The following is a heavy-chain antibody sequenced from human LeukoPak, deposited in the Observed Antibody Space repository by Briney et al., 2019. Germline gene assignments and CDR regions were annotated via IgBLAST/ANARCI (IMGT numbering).Heavy chain of an antibody. J-gene: IGHJ4*02. CDR2: MWYDGSNE. V-gene: IGHV3-33*01. CDR1: GFTFSNYG. CDR3: ARETPSADAAFDY. Sequence: PGRSLRLSCAASGFTFSNYGMHWVRQAPGKGLEWVAVMWYDGSNEYYADSVKGRFTISRDNSKNTLDLQMNSLRAEDTAVYYCARETPSADAAFDYWGQGTLVTVSS. D-gene: IGHD2-15*01.